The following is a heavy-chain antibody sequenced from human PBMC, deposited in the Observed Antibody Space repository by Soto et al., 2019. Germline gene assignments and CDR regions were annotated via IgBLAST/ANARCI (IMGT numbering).Heavy chain of an antibody. J-gene: IGHJ5*02. CDR1: GGSISSYY. V-gene: IGHV4-39*01. CDR2: INFNEIT. D-gene: IGHD3-3*01. Sequence: SETLSLTCTVSGGSISSYYWGWIRQPPGKGLEWIGNINFNEITYSSPSLKSRVTISIDTSKNRFSLKVNSVTAADTAVYHCARQRVSGDYDPGGQGTLVTVSS. CDR3: ARQRVSGDYDP.